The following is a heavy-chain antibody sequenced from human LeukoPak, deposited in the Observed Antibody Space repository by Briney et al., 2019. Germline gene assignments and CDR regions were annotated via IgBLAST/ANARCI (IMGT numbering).Heavy chain of an antibody. D-gene: IGHD1-26*01. V-gene: IGHV4-38-2*01. CDR1: GYSISSGYY. J-gene: IGHJ4*02. CDR3: ARGVVGATVPRIDY. CDR2: IYHSGST. Sequence: KPSETLSLTCAVFGYSISSGYYWGCIRQPPGKGLEWIGSIYHSGSTYYHPSLKSRVTISVDTSKNQFSLKLTSVTAADTAVYYCARGVVGATVPRIDYWGQGTVVTVSS.